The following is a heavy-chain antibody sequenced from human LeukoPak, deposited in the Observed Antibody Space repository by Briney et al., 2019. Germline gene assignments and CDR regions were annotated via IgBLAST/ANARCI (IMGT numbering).Heavy chain of an antibody. CDR2: IRSKAYGGTT. CDR1: GCTFGDYA. CDR3: TRGVRYCGGACFDAFDI. V-gene: IGHV3-49*03. J-gene: IGHJ3*02. D-gene: IGHD2-21*02. Sequence: QPGRSLRLSCTASGCTFGDYAMSWFRQAPGKGLEWVGVIRSKAYGGTTEYAASVKGRFTISSDDSKSIAYLQMNSLKTEDTAVYYCTRGVRYCGGACFDAFDIWGQGTMVTVSS.